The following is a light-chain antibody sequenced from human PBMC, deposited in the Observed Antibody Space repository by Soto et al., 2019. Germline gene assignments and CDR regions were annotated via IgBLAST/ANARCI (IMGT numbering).Light chain of an antibody. Sequence: DIQMTQSPSSLSASVGDRVTITCRASQNIGTFLNWYQKKPGNAPKLLIYAAFSLESGVPSTFSGSGSGTDFTLTISSLQPEDFATYYCQQSYSTLPLGGGTKVEIK. J-gene: IGKJ4*01. CDR1: QNIGTF. CDR3: QQSYSTLP. V-gene: IGKV1-39*01. CDR2: AAF.